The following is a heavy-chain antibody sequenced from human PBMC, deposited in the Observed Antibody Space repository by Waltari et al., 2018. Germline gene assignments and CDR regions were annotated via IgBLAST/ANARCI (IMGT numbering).Heavy chain of an antibody. CDR1: GLTFRSYW. CDR3: ASHGPWTFNY. CDR2: IKEDGSET. J-gene: IGHJ4*02. Sequence: EVQLVESGGGLVQPGGSLRLSCAASGLTFRSYWMSWVRQAPVKGLEWVACIKEDGSETYYVDSVKGRFTISRDNAKNSLYLHMNSLRAEDTAVYYCASHGPWTFNYWGQGTLVTVSS. D-gene: IGHD1-1*01. V-gene: IGHV3-7*02.